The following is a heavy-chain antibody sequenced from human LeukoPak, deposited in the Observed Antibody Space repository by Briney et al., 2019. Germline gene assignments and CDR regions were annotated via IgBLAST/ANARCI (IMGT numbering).Heavy chain of an antibody. CDR3: AKHCSSTSCYF. CDR2: ISVSGSRK. Sequence: GVSLRLSCAASGFTFSSYAMSWLRQAPGKGLEGVSAISVSGSRKYCADSDKGPLTISRDNYKSTMYLQMNSLRAEATAVYYCAKHCSSTSCYFWGQGTLVTVSS. CDR1: GFTFSSYA. D-gene: IGHD2-2*01. J-gene: IGHJ4*02. V-gene: IGHV3-23*01.